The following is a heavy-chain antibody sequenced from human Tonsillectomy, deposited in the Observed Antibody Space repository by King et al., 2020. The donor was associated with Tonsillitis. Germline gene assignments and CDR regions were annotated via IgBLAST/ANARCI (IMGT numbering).Heavy chain of an antibody. J-gene: IGHJ3*02. CDR1: GFPFSTYW. D-gene: IGHD6-13*01. V-gene: IGHV3-7*01. CDR3: ASDSSPALSASWYASFAS. Sequence: VQLVESGGGLVQPGGSLRLSCAASGFPFSTYWLTWVRQAPGKGLEWVANLNRDGSETYYVDSVKGRLPVSRDNAKNSLYLQMNSLRAKDTAIYYCASDSSPALSASWYASFASWGQGSMVTVSS. CDR2: LNRDGSET.